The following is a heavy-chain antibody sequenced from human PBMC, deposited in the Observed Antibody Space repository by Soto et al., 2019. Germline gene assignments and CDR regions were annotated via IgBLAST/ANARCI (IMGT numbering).Heavy chain of an antibody. CDR2: IYHSGST. CDR3: ARTMTTARRAYYYYYGMDV. Sequence: SETLSLTCAVSGGSISSGGYSWSWIRQPPGKGLEWIGYIYHSGSTYYNPSLKSRVTISVDRSKNQFSLKLSSVTAADTAVYYCARTMTTARRAYYYYYGMDVWAQGTTVTVSS. CDR1: GGSISSGGYS. D-gene: IGHD4-17*01. V-gene: IGHV4-30-2*01. J-gene: IGHJ6*02.